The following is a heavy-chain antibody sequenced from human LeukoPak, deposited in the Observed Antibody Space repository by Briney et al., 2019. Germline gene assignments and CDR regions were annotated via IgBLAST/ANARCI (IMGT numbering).Heavy chain of an antibody. CDR2: INHSGST. CDR1: GGSFIGYY. J-gene: IGHJ4*02. CDR3: ARGLGRAYCGGDCYLWRDY. V-gene: IGHV4-34*01. D-gene: IGHD2-21*02. Sequence: SETLSLTCAVYGGSFIGYYWSWIRQPPGKGLEWIGEINHSGSTNYNPSLKSRVTISVDTSKNQFSLELSSVTAADTAVYYCARGLGRAYCGGDCYLWRDYWGQGTLVTVSS.